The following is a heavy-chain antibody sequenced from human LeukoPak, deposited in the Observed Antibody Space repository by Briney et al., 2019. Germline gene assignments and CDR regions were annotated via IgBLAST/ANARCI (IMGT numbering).Heavy chain of an antibody. D-gene: IGHD6-13*01. CDR2: IYTSGST. CDR1: GGSISSYH. Sequence: PSETLSLTCTVSGGSISSYHWSWIRQPAGKGLEWIGRIYTSGSTNYNPSLKSRVTMSVDTSKNQFSLKLSSVTAADTAVYYCARDRGFPYSSSWYKGSNNWFDPWGQGTLVTVSS. CDR3: ARDRGFPYSSSWYKGSNNWFDP. J-gene: IGHJ5*02. V-gene: IGHV4-4*07.